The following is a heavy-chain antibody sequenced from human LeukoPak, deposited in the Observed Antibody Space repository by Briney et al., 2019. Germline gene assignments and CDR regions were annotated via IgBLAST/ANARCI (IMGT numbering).Heavy chain of an antibody. V-gene: IGHV4-38-2*02. CDR3: ARGTGGDYFKPLWDYYYYMDV. CDR2: IYRTGST. CDR1: GYSINSGYY. J-gene: IGHJ6*03. D-gene: IGHD4-17*01. Sequence: SETLSLTCTVSGYSINSGYYWVWIRQPPGKGLEWIGSIYRTGSTNYNPSLKSRVTISLDTSKNQFSLKVSSVTAADTAVYYCARGTGGDYFKPLWDYYYYMDVWGKGTTVTVSS.